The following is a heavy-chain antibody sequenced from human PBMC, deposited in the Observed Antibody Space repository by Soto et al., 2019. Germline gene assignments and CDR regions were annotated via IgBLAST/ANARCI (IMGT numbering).Heavy chain of an antibody. CDR3: ARRVDYVWGSYRYSPYFDY. D-gene: IGHD3-16*02. CDR1: GGSISSYY. J-gene: IGHJ4*02. V-gene: IGHV4-59*08. Sequence: SETLSITCTASGGSISSYYWSWIRQPPGKGLEWIGYIYYSGSTNYNPSLKSRVTISVDTSKNQFSLKLSSVTAADTAVYYCARRVDYVWGSYRYSPYFDYWGQGTLVTVSS. CDR2: IYYSGST.